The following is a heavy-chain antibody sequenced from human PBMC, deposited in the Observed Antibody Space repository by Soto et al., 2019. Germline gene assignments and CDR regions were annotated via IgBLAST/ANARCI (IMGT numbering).Heavy chain of an antibody. CDR2: IIPIFGTA. D-gene: IGHD6-6*01. V-gene: IGHV1-69*01. CDR3: AIEYSSSPPYYPIGY. CDR1: GGTFSSYS. Sequence: QVQLVQSGAEVKKPGSSVKVSCKASGGTFSSYSISWVRQAPGQGLEWMGGIIPIFGTANYAQKFQGRVTVTADESTSTAYMELSSLRSEDTAVYYCAIEYSSSPPYYPIGYWGQGTLVTVSS. J-gene: IGHJ4*02.